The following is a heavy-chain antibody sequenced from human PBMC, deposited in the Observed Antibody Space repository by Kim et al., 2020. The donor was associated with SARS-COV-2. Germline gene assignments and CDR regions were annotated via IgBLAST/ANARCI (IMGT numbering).Heavy chain of an antibody. CDR2: ST. D-gene: IGHD3-10*01. CDR3: AQGVRGVIDY. V-gene: IGHV4-31*02. J-gene: IGHJ4*02. Sequence: STYYNPSLKSRVTISVDTSKNQFALKLSSVTAADTAVYYCAQGVRGVIDYWGQGTLVTVSS.